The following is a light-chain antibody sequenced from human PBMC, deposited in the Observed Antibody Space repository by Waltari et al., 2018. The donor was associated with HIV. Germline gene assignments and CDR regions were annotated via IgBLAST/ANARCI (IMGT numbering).Light chain of an antibody. CDR1: ETVGTH. CDR3: HQAYTVPWS. J-gene: IGKJ1*01. Sequence: ILLTQSPSSLSGSVGDSVSMTCRASETVGTHVNWYQHRPGQAPRVLISGTSILQSGVPSRFSGSSSGSHFTLTISDLQPEDAATYYCHQAYTVPWSFGQGT. CDR2: GTS. V-gene: IGKV1-39*01.